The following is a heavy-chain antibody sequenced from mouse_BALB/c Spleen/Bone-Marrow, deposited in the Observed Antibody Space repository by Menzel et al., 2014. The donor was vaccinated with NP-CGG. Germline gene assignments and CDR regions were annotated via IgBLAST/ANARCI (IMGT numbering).Heavy chain of an antibody. Sequence: VQLQQSGAELARPGASVKMSCKASGYTFTSYTMHWVKQRPGQGLEWIGYINPSSGYTNYNQKFKDKATLTADKSSSTAYIQLSSLTSEDSAVYFCAIYDYDVRYFDVWGAGTTVTVSS. D-gene: IGHD2-4*01. V-gene: IGHV1-4*01. CDR2: INPSSGYT. J-gene: IGHJ1*01. CDR1: GYTFTSYT. CDR3: AIYDYDVRYFDV.